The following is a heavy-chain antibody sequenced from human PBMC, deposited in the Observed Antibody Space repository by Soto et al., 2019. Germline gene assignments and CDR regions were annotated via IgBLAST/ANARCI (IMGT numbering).Heavy chain of an antibody. V-gene: IGHV4-30-4*01. CDR1: GGSISSGDYY. J-gene: IGHJ4*02. CDR3: AIQGYCSGGSCYWAGVDY. D-gene: IGHD2-15*01. CDR2: IYYSGST. Sequence: SETLSLTCTVSGGSISSGDYYWSWIRQPPGKCLEWIGYIYYSGSTYYNPSLKSRVTISVDTSKNQFSLKLSSVTAADTAVYYCAIQGYCSGGSCYWAGVDYWGQGTLVTVYS.